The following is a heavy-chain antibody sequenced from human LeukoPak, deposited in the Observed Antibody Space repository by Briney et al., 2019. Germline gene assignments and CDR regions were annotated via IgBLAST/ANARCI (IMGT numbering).Heavy chain of an antibody. J-gene: IGHJ4*02. CDR2: IYHSGST. Sequence: SETLSLTCTVSGYSISSGYYWGWIRQPPGKGLEWIGSIYHSGSTYYNPSLKSRVTISVDTSKNQFSLKLSSVTAADTAVYYCARHPYFTMSRGTYFDYWGQGTLVTVSS. D-gene: IGHD3-10*02. CDR1: GYSISSGYY. V-gene: IGHV4-38-2*02. CDR3: ARHPYFTMSRGTYFDY.